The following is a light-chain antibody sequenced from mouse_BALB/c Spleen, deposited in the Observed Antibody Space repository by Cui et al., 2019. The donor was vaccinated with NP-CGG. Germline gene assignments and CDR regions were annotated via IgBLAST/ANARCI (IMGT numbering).Light chain of an antibody. V-gene: IGLV1*01. CDR3: ALWYSNHWV. Sequence: QAVVTQESAPTTSPGETVTPTCRPSTGAITTNNYANWVQEKPDHLFTGLIGGTNNRPPGVPARFSGSLIGDKAALTITGAQTEDEAIYFCALWYSNHWVFGGGTKLTVL. J-gene: IGLJ1*01. CDR2: GTN. CDR1: TGAITTNNY.